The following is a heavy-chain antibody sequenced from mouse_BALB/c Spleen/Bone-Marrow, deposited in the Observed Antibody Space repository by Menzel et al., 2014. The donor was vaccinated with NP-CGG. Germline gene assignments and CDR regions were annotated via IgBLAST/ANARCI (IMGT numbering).Heavy chain of an antibody. J-gene: IGHJ4*01. D-gene: IGHD2-2*01. Sequence: EVQLVESGGGLVKPGGPLKLSCAASGFAFSGYDMSWVRQTPEKRLEWVAYISSGGINTYYPDSVKGRFTISRDNAKNTLYLQMNSLKSEDTAMYYCARQRGYAYAMDYWGQGTSVTVSS. CDR1: GFAFSGYD. V-gene: IGHV5-12-1*01. CDR3: ARQRGYAYAMDY. CDR2: ISSGGINT.